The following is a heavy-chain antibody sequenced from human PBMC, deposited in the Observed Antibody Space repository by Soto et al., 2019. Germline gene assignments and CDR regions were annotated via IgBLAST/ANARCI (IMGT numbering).Heavy chain of an antibody. Sequence: QITLKESGPTLVKPTQTLTLTCTFSGFSLSTSGVGVGWIRQPPGKALEWLAPIYWDDDKRFSPSLKSRLTITKDTSKNQVVLTMTNMDPVDTATYYCAHRHGAPGYFDYWGQGTLVTVSS. V-gene: IGHV2-5*02. J-gene: IGHJ4*02. CDR3: AHRHGAPGYFDY. D-gene: IGHD4-17*01. CDR1: GFSLSTSGVG. CDR2: IYWDDDK.